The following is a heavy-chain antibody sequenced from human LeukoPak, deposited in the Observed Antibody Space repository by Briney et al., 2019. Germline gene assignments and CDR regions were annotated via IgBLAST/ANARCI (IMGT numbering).Heavy chain of an antibody. CDR1: GFSLRTSGMR. Sequence: SGPTLLHPTQTLTLTCTFSGFSLRTSGMRVSWIRQPPEKALEWLTLNDWDDDKFYSTSLKTRLTISKDTSKNQVVLTMTNMDPVDTATYYCARLNSGTYLDYWGQGTLVTVSS. J-gene: IGHJ4*02. V-gene: IGHV2-70*04. CDR2: NDWDDDK. D-gene: IGHD1-26*01. CDR3: ARLNSGTYLDY.